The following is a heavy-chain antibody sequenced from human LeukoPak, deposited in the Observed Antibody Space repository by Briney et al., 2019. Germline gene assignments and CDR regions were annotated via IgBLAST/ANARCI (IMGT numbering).Heavy chain of an antibody. CDR1: GFTFISYD. V-gene: IGHV3-13*04. CDR2: IDTAGGT. Sequence: GGSLRLSCAASGFTFISYDMHWVRQPTGKGLEWVSGIDTAGGTYYAGSVKGRFTISRDSAKNSLYLQMNSLRAEDTAVYYCAIHDYHSNSDAFHVWGQGTMVTVSS. J-gene: IGHJ3*01. CDR3: AIHDYHSNSDAFHV. D-gene: IGHD4-23*01.